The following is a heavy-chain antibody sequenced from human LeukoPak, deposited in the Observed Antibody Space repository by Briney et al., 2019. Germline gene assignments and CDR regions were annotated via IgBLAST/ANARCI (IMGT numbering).Heavy chain of an antibody. CDR1: GFIFSSYG. CDR2: ISRTTSTI. CDR3: ARDKIEWLRESYFDY. V-gene: IGHV3-48*04. J-gene: IGHJ4*02. Sequence: PGGSLRLSCEGSGFIFSSYGMNWFRQAPGKGLEWISYISRTTSTIYYADSVRGRLTVSRDNAKNSLFLQMHSLRAEDTAVYYCARDKIEWLRESYFDYWGQGVLVTVAS. D-gene: IGHD5-12*01.